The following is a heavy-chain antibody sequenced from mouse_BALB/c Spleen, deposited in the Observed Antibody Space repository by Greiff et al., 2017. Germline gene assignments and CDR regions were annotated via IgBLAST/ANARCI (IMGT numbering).Heavy chain of an antibody. V-gene: IGHV1-14*01. Sequence: EVQLQQSGPELVKPGASVKMSCKASGYTFTSYVMHWVKQKPGQGLEWIGYINPYNDGTKYNEKFKGKATLTSDKSSSTAYMELSSLTSEDTAVYYCASNYDSLKGTGYFDVWGAGTTVTVSS. CDR2: INPYNDGT. CDR1: GYTFTSYV. D-gene: IGHD2-4*01. CDR3: ASNYDSLKGTGYFDV. J-gene: IGHJ1*01.